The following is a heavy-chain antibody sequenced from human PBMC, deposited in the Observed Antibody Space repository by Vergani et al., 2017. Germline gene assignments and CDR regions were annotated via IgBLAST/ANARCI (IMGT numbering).Heavy chain of an antibody. Sequence: QVQLQESGPGLVKPPGTLSLTCGVSGGSISSYNWWTWVRQSPGKGLEWIGEIFHTGTTKYNPSLRSRVTISLDKSKNQFSLQLTSVTAADTAVYYCARDSWTSELRGVYWFDTWGQGTLVSVSS. CDR3: ARDSWTSELRGVYWFDT. V-gene: IGHV4-4*03. J-gene: IGHJ5*02. CDR2: IFHTGTT. D-gene: IGHD3-10*01. CDR1: GGSISSYNW.